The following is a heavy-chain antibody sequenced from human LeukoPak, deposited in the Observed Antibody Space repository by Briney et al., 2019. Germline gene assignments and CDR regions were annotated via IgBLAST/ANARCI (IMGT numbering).Heavy chain of an antibody. V-gene: IGHV4-59*08. D-gene: IGHD6-6*01. CDR2: IYYSGST. Sequence: SETLSLTCTVSGFSISSYYWSWIRQPPGKGLEWIGYIYYSGSTNYNPSLKSRVTISVDTSKNQFSLRLSSVTAADTSVYYCANTHLAAPPFDYWGQGTLVTVSS. CDR3: ANTHLAAPPFDY. J-gene: IGHJ4*02. CDR1: GFSISSYY.